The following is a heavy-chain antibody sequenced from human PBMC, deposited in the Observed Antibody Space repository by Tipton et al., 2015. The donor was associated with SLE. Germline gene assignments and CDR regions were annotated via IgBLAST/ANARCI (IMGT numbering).Heavy chain of an antibody. CDR3: ARTNLQGSLVDWYFDL. CDR1: GASISSHY. V-gene: IGHV4-59*11. Sequence: TLSLTCTLSGASISSHYWSWIRQPPRKGLEWIGYMYYTGSAPYNPSPRNRVTMSLDTSKNQFSLKLSSVTAADTAVYYCARTNLQGSLVDWYFDLWGRGTLVTVSS. CDR2: MYYTGSA. D-gene: IGHD5-24*01. J-gene: IGHJ2*01.